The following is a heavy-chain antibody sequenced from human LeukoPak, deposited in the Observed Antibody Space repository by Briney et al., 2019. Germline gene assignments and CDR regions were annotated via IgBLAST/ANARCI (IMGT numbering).Heavy chain of an antibody. V-gene: IGHV3-23*01. Sequence: GGPLRLSCAASGFTFNTHAMSWVRQAPGKGLEWVASVSESGGTSYYADSVMGRFTIFRDNSKNTLYLQMNSLRAEDTAVYYCAKVGRYYDTSGYYRVFDYWGQGTLVTVSS. D-gene: IGHD3-22*01. CDR3: AKVGRYYDTSGYYRVFDY. J-gene: IGHJ4*02. CDR1: GFTFNTHA. CDR2: VSESGGTS.